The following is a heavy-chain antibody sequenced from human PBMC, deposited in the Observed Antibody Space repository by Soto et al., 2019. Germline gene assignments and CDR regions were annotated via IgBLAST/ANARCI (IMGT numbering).Heavy chain of an antibody. Sequence: GESLKISCKVSGYSFTTYWLAWVRQMPGKGLEYMGIIFPGDSDTRYSPSFQGQVTISADKSINTAYLQWTSLKASDTAIYYCARARVSTPRLEDPFDVWGQGTMVTVSS. CDR3: ARARVSTPRLEDPFDV. J-gene: IGHJ3*01. D-gene: IGHD5-12*01. CDR1: GYSFTTYW. V-gene: IGHV5-51*01. CDR2: IFPGDSDT.